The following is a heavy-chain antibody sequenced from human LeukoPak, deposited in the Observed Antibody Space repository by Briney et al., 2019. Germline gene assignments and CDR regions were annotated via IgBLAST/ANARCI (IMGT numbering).Heavy chain of an antibody. CDR2: ISSSGSTI. CDR3: ARANYYGSGSYFPDFDY. Sequence: GGSLRLSCAASGFTFSNYAMHWVRQAPGKGLEWVSYISSSGSTIYYADSVKGRFTISRDNAKNSLYLQMNSLRAEDTAVYYCARANYYGSGSYFPDFDYWGQGTLVTVSS. CDR1: GFTFSNYA. V-gene: IGHV3-48*03. J-gene: IGHJ4*02. D-gene: IGHD3-10*01.